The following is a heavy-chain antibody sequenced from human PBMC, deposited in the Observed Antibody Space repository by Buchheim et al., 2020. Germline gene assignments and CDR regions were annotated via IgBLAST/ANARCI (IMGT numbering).Heavy chain of an antibody. D-gene: IGHD3-3*01. J-gene: IGHJ6*02. CDR1: GFTFSSYW. V-gene: IGHV3-7*04. Sequence: EVQLVESGGGLVQPGGSLRLSRAASGFTFSSYWMSWVRQAPGKGLEWVANIKQDGSEKYYVDSVKGRFTISRDNAKNSLYLQMNSLRAEDTAVYYCARGIYDFWSGYYTLGYYYYYYGVDVWGQGTT. CDR2: IKQDGSEK. CDR3: ARGIYDFWSGYYTLGYYYYYYGVDV.